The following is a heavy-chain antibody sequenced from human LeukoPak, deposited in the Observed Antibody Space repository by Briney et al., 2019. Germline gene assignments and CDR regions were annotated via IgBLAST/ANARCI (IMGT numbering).Heavy chain of an antibody. CDR1: GGSVSSGSYY. D-gene: IGHD6-19*01. J-gene: IGHJ6*02. CDR3: ARSAFGYSSGWFYGIDV. CDR2: VYYSGST. V-gene: IGHV4-61*01. Sequence: PSETLSLTCTASGGSVSSGSYYWSWIRQPPGKGLEWIGYVYYSGSTNYNPSLKSRIIISVDTSKNQFSLKLSSVTAADTAVYYCARSAFGYSSGWFYGIDVWGQGTTVTVSS.